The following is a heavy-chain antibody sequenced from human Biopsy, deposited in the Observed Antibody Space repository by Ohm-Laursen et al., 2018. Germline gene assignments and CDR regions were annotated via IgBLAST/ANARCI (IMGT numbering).Heavy chain of an antibody. J-gene: IGHJ4*02. Sequence: PSQTLSLTCTVSGGSIKSYYWNWIRQSPGQGLEWIGIIYYTGHTNYNPSVKSRATISVDTSKNQFSLKVISVTAADTAVYYCARLTGDPSYWGQGILVTVSS. CDR3: ARLTGDPSY. D-gene: IGHD7-27*01. CDR2: IYYTGHT. V-gene: IGHV4-59*01. CDR1: GGSIKSYY.